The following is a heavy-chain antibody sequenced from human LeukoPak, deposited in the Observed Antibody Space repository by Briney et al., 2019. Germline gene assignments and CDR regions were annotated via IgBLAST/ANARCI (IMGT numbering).Heavy chain of an antibody. CDR1: GGSLSGYY. V-gene: IGHV4-34*01. CDR3: AREVLWFGDPRCWFDP. J-gene: IGHJ5*02. Sequence: TSETLSLTCAVYGGSLSGYYWSWIRQPPGKGLEWIGEINHSGSTNYNPSLKSRVTISVDTSKNQFSLKLSSVTAADTAVYYCAREVLWFGDPRCWFDPWGQGTLVTVSS. CDR2: INHSGST. D-gene: IGHD3-10*01.